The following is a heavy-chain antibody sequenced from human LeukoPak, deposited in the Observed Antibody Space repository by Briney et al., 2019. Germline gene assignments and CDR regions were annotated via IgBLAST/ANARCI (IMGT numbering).Heavy chain of an antibody. V-gene: IGHV4-39*07. J-gene: IGHJ4*02. CDR1: GGSISSSSYY. CDR2: IYYSGST. Sequence: ASETLSLTCTVSGGSISSSSYYWGWIRQPPGKGLEWIGSIYYSGSTYYNPSLKSRVTISVDTSKNQFSLKLSSVTAADTAVYYCASERILTGYYIYSGEYFDYWGQGTLVTVSS. D-gene: IGHD3-9*01. CDR3: ASERILTGYYIYSGEYFDY.